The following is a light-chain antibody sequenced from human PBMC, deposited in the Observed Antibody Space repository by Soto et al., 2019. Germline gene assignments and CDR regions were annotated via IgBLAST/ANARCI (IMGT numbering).Light chain of an antibody. V-gene: IGKV3-11*01. CDR1: QSFNSIY. J-gene: IGKJ5*01. Sequence: EVVLTQSPGTLSLSPGERATLSCRASQSFNSIYLAWYQQKPGQAPRLLIYDASNRATGIPVRFSGSGSGTDFTLTISSLEPEDFALYYCQQRNNWPITFGQGTRLEIK. CDR3: QQRNNWPIT. CDR2: DAS.